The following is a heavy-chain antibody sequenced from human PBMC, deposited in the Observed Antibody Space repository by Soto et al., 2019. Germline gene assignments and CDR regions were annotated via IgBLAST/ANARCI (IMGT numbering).Heavy chain of an antibody. D-gene: IGHD3-16*01. CDR3: AKDVGPDRRWGAYGMDV. J-gene: IGHJ6*02. V-gene: IGHV3-23*01. CDR2: ISGSGGST. CDR1: GFTFSSYA. Sequence: GGSLRLSCAASGFTFSSYAMSWVRQAPGKGLEWVSAISGSGGSTYYADSVKGRFTISRDNSKNTLYLQMNSLRAEDTAVYYCAKDVGPDRRWGAYGMDVWGQGTTVTVSS.